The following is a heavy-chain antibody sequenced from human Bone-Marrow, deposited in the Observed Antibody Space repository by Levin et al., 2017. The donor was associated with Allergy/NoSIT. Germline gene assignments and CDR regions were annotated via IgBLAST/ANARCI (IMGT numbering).Heavy chain of an antibody. J-gene: IGHJ4*02. Sequence: QSGGSLRLSCAASGFTFSTYAINWVRQAPGKGLEWVSSIRGSVGSTYYADSVKGRFTISRDNSKNTLYLQMNSLRVEDTAVYYCAKDISSSWSTGDLDYWGQGTLVTVSS. D-gene: IGHD6-13*01. CDR2: IRGSVGST. V-gene: IGHV3-23*01. CDR3: AKDISSSWSTGDLDY. CDR1: GFTFSTYA.